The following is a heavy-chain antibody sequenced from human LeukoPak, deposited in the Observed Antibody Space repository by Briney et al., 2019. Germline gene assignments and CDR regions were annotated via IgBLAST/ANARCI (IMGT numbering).Heavy chain of an antibody. D-gene: IGHD3-22*01. CDR1: GGSFSGYY. V-gene: IGHV4-34*01. CDR2: ISHSGST. J-gene: IGHJ4*02. Sequence: SETLSLTCAVYGGSFSGYYWSWIRQPPGKGLEWIGEISHSGSTNYNPSLKSRVTISVDTSKNQFSLKLSSVTAADTAVYYCARDDSSGYNFDYWGQGTLVTVSS. CDR3: ARDDSSGYNFDY.